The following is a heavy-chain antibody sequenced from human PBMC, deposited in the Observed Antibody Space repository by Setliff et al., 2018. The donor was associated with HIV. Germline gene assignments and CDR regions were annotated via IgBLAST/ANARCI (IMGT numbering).Heavy chain of an antibody. D-gene: IGHD3-9*01. J-gene: IGHJ3*02. CDR1: GGSISSYY. CDR2: IYASGRT. Sequence: SETLSLTCTVSGGSISSYYWSWIRQPAGKGLEWIGRIYASGRTNYNPSLKSRVTISVDTSKNQFSLKLNSVTAADTAVYYCARRESYYDILKGRAFDGFDIWGQGTMVTVSS. CDR3: ARRESYYDILKGRAFDGFDI. V-gene: IGHV4-4*07.